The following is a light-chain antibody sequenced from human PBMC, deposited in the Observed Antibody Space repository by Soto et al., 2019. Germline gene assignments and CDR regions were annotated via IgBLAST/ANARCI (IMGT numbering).Light chain of an antibody. CDR1: QSINSY. J-gene: IGKJ1*01. CDR3: QQSYSTLWT. Sequence: DIQMTQSPSSLSASVGDRVTIICRASQSINSYLNWYQQKPGKAPKLLIYAASSLQSGVPSRFSGSGSGTDFTLTISSLQPEDFATYYCQQSYSTLWTFGQGTKVEIK. V-gene: IGKV1-39*01. CDR2: AAS.